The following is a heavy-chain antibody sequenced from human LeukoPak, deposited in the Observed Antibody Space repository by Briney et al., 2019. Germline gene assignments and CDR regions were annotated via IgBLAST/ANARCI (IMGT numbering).Heavy chain of an antibody. CDR3: ARIAVAGGVAEYFQH. D-gene: IGHD6-19*01. CDR2: IYYSGST. Sequence: SETLSLTCTVSGGSISSYYWSWIRQPPGKGLEWIGDIYYSGSTNYNPSLKSRVTISVDTSKNQFSLKLSSVTAADTAVYYCARIAVAGGVAEYFQHWGQGTLVTVSS. V-gene: IGHV4-59*08. J-gene: IGHJ1*01. CDR1: GGSISSYY.